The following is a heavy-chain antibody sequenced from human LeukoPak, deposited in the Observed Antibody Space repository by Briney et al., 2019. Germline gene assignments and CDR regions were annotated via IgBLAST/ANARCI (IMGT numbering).Heavy chain of an antibody. D-gene: IGHD3-22*01. Sequence: PSETLSLTCTVSGGSISSYYWSWIRQPPGKGLEWIGYIYYSGSTNYNPSLKSRVTISVDTSKNQFSLKLSSVTAADTAVYYCARDCAEEYYYDSSGYLDPWGQGTLVTVSS. V-gene: IGHV4-59*12. CDR1: GGSISSYY. J-gene: IGHJ5*02. CDR2: IYYSGST. CDR3: ARDCAEEYYYDSSGYLDP.